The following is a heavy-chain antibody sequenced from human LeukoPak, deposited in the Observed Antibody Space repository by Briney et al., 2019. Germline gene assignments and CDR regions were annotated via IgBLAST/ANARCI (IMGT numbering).Heavy chain of an antibody. CDR3: ARELTTVVAYFDY. Sequence: ASVKVSCKASRYTFTGYYMHWVRQAPGQGLEWMGWINPNSGGTNYAQKFQGWVTMTRDTSISTAYMELSRLRSDDTAVYYCARELTTVVAYFDYWGQGTLVTVSS. CDR2: INPNSGGT. D-gene: IGHD4-23*01. CDR1: RYTFTGYY. J-gene: IGHJ4*02. V-gene: IGHV1-2*04.